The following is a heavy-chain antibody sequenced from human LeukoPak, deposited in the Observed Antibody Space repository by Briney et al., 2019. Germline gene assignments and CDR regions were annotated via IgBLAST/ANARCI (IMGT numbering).Heavy chain of an antibody. CDR3: ARVKGSGSSWSDAFDI. CDR2: IYTSGST. D-gene: IGHD6-13*01. J-gene: IGHJ3*02. CDR1: GDSISSYY. V-gene: IGHV4-4*07. Sequence: SEPLSLTYTVSGDSISSYYWSWIRQPAGKGLEWIGRIYTSGSTNYNPSLKSRVTMSVDTSKNQFSLKLSSVTAADTAVYYCARVKGSGSSWSDAFDIWGQGTMVTVSS.